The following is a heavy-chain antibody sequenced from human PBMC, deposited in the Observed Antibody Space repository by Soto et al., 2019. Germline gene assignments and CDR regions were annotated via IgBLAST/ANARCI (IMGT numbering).Heavy chain of an antibody. CDR2: TRNKANSYTT. D-gene: IGHD3-3*01. CDR3: VLRFLEWFPGPYYYYGMDV. Sequence: GGSLRLSCAASGFTFSDHYMDWVRQAPGKGLEWVGRTRNKANSYTTEYAASVKGRFTISRDDSKNSLYLQMNSLKTEDTAVYYCVLRFLEWFPGPYYYYGMDVWGQGTTVTVSS. V-gene: IGHV3-72*01. CDR1: GFTFSDHY. J-gene: IGHJ6*02.